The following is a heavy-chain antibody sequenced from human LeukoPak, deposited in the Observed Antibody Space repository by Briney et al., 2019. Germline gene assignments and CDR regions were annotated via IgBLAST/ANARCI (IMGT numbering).Heavy chain of an antibody. V-gene: IGHV4-38-2*02. CDR1: GYSISSGHY. CDR3: ARTYYYDSSGRFDY. Sequence: PSETLSLTCTVSGYSISSGHYWGWIRQPPGKGLEWIGSMYHSGSTYYNPSLKSRVTISVDTSKNQFSLKLSSVTAADTAVYYCARTYYYDSSGRFDYWGQGTLVTVSS. D-gene: IGHD3-22*01. J-gene: IGHJ4*02. CDR2: MYHSGST.